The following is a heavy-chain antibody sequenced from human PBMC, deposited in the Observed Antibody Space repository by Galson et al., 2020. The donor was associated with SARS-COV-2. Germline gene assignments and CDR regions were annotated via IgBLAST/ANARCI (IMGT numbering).Heavy chain of an antibody. CDR3: ARDSGGYVAYFLDS. J-gene: IGHJ4*02. CDR2: IYSSGST. Sequence: SEPLSLPCSVSGGSIDNRYWTWLRQPAGKGLEWIGRIYSSGSTYYNESLKSRVTMSADTSKNQISLRMTSVTAADTAVYYCARDSGGYVAYFLDSWGQGTLVTVSS. V-gene: IGHV4-4*07. D-gene: IGHD2-2*01. CDR1: GGSIDNRY.